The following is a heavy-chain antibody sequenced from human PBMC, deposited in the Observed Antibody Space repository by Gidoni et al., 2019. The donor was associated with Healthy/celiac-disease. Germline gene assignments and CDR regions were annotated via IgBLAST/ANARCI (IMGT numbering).Heavy chain of an antibody. D-gene: IGHD6-13*01. V-gene: IGHV4-38-2*02. CDR3: ARDSVAGND. J-gene: IGHJ4*02. CDR1: GYSISSGSY. CDR2: IYHSGST. Sequence: QVQLQESGPGLVKPSETLSLTCTVSGYSISSGSYWGWIRQPPGKGLEWIGSIYHSGSTYYNPSLKSRVTISVDTSKNQFSLKLSSVTAADTAVYYCARDSVAGNDWGQGTLVTVSS.